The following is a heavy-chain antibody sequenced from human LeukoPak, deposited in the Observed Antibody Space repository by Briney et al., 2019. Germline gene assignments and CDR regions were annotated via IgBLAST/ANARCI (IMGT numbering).Heavy chain of an antibody. D-gene: IGHD3-16*02. V-gene: IGHV1-24*01. CDR2: FDPEDGET. CDR1: GYTLTELS. J-gene: IGHJ3*02. CDR3: ARSPGDYVWGSYRPDAFDI. Sequence: ASVKVSCKVSGYTLTELSMHWVRQAPGKGLEWMGGFDPEDGETIYAQKFQGRVTMTRDTSISTAYMELSRLRSDDTAVYYCARSPGDYVWGSYRPDAFDIWGQGTMVTVSS.